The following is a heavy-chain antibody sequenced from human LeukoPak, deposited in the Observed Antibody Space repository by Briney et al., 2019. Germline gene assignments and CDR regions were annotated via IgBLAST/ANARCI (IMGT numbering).Heavy chain of an antibody. Sequence: GASVKVSCKASGYTFTNYGISWVRQAPGQGPEWMGWISAYNGHTNYAQSVQGRVIMTTDTSTSTAYLEVRSLRFDDTAVYYCARDQSSGPDLDAFDIWGQGTMVTVSS. CDR3: ARDQSSGPDLDAFDI. CDR2: ISAYNGHT. D-gene: IGHD3-22*01. CDR1: GYTFTNYG. V-gene: IGHV1-18*01. J-gene: IGHJ3*02.